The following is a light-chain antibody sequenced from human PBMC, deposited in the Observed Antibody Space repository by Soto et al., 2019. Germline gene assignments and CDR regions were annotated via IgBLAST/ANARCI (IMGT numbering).Light chain of an antibody. V-gene: IGLV1-47*01. J-gene: IGLJ1*01. CDR2: RNN. CDR3: AAWDDSLSGYV. CDR1: SSNIGDNY. Sequence: QSVLTPPPSASGTPGQKVTISCSGSSSNIGDNYVYWHQQLPGTAPKLLIYRNNQRPSGVPDRFSGSKSGTSASLAISGLRSEDEADYYCAAWDDSLSGYVFGPGTKVTVL.